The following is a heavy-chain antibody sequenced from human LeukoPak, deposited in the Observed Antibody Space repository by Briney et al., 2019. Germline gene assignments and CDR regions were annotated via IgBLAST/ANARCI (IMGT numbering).Heavy chain of an antibody. CDR2: IYYSGST. CDR1: GGAISSYY. Sequence: SETLSLTCTVSGGAISSYYWSWIRQPPGKGLGWIGYIYYSGSTNYNPSLKSRVTISVDTSKNQFSLKLSSVTAADTAVYYCARQDIGYCSGGSCPSIFDYWGQGTLVTVSS. V-gene: IGHV4-59*08. J-gene: IGHJ4*02. D-gene: IGHD2-15*01. CDR3: ARQDIGYCSGGSCPSIFDY.